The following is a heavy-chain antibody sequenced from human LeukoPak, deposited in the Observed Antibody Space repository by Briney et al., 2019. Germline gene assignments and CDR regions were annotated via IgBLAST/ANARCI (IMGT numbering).Heavy chain of an antibody. J-gene: IGHJ6*03. D-gene: IGHD1-26*01. CDR1: GFSFSTYN. CDR3: ARDPYSGSYGDYYYYYMDV. V-gene: IGHV3-21*01. Sequence: TGGSLRLSCAASGFSFSTYNMNWVRQAPGKGLEWVSSITTSSTYIYYADSVKGRFTTSRDNAKNSLYLQMNSLRAEDTAVYYCARDPYSGSYGDYYYYYMDVWGKGTTVTISS. CDR2: ITTSSTYI.